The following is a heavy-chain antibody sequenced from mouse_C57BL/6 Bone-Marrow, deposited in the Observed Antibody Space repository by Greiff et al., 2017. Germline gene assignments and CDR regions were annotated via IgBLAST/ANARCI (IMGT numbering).Heavy chain of an antibody. D-gene: IGHD3-2*02. CDR2: ISYDGSN. J-gene: IGHJ3*01. CDR3: ARVSSGYPY. V-gene: IGHV3-6*01. Sequence: ESGPGLVKPSQSLSLTGSVTGYSITSGYYWNWIRQFPGNKLEWMGYISYDGSNNYNPSLKNRISITRDTSKNQFFLKLNSVTTEDTATYYCARVSSGYPYWGQGTLVTVSA. CDR1: GYSITSGYY.